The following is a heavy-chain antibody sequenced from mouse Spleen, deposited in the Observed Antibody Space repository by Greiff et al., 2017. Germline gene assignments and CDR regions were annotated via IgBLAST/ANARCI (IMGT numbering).Heavy chain of an antibody. CDR3: TPNWDAFAY. CDR1: GYTFTDYE. J-gene: IGHJ3*01. D-gene: IGHD4-1*01. CDR2: IDPETGGT. Sequence: VKLVESGAELVRPGASVTLSCKASGYTFTDYEMHWVKQTPVHGLEWIGAIDPETGGTAYNQKFKGKAILTADKSSSTAYMELRSLTSEDSAVYYCTPNWDAFAYWGQGTLVTVSA. V-gene: IGHV1-15*01.